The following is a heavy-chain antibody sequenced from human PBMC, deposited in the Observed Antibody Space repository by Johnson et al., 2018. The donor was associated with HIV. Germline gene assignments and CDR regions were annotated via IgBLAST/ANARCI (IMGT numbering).Heavy chain of an antibody. Sequence: VQLVESGGGLVQPGGSLRLSCAASGFTFDDYAMHWVRQAPGKGLEWVSGISWNSGSIGYADSVKGRFTISRDNAKNSLYLQMTTLRVEDTAIYYCAKYLGAYSGSNNDDAFDVWGQGTLVTVSS. CDR1: GFTFDDYA. D-gene: IGHD1-26*01. V-gene: IGHV3-9*01. CDR3: AKYLGAYSGSNNDDAFDV. CDR2: ISWNSGSI. J-gene: IGHJ3*01.